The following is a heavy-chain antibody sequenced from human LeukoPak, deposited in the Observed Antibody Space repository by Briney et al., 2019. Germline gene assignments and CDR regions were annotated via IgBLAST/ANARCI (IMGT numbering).Heavy chain of an antibody. CDR3: ARIPQSTVTPDKDYYYYYMDV. V-gene: IGHV3-20*04. CDR2: INWNGGST. CDR1: GFTFDDYG. D-gene: IGHD4-17*01. Sequence: GGSLRLSCAASGFTFDDYGMSWVRQAPGKGLEWVSGINWNGGSTGYADSVKGRFTISRDNAKNSLYLQMNSLRAEDTALYYCARIPQSTVTPDKDYYYYYMDVWGKGTTVTVSS. J-gene: IGHJ6*03.